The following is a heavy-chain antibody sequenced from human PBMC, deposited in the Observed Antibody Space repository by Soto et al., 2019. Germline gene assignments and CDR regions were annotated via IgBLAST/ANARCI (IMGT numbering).Heavy chain of an antibody. CDR3: ARDRYDFWSGYSGFGPGYYYYYMDV. D-gene: IGHD3-3*01. V-gene: IGHV1-3*01. CDR1: GYTFTSYA. J-gene: IGHJ6*03. CDR2: INAGNGNT. Sequence: ASVKVSCKASGYTFTSYAMHWVRQAPGQRLEWTGWINAGNGNTKYSQKFQGRVTITRDTSASTAYMELSSLRSEDTAVYYCARDRYDFWSGYSGFGPGYYYYYMDVWGKGTTVTVSS.